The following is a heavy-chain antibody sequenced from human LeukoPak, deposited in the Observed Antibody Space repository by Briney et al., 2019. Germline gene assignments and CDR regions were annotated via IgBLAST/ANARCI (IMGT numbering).Heavy chain of an antibody. J-gene: IGHJ4*02. CDR3: ASKFRNGGNSVIEEY. CDR2: IIPILGIA. V-gene: IGHV1-69*04. D-gene: IGHD4-23*01. Sequence: SVKVSCKASGGTFSSYAISWVRQAPGQGLEWMGRIIPILGIANYAQKSQGRVTITADKSTSTAYMELSSLRSEDTAVYYCASKFRNGGNSVIEEYWGQGTLVTVSS. CDR1: GGTFSSYA.